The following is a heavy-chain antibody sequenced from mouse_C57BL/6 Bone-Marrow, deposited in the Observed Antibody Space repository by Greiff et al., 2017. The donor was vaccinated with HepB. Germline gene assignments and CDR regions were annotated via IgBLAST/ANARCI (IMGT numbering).Heavy chain of an antibody. CDR1: GYTFTSYG. Sequence: QVQLQQSGAELARPGASVKLSCKASGYTFTSYGISWVKQRTGQGLEWIGEIYPRSGNTYYNEKFKGKATLTADKSSSTAYMELRSLTSEDSAVYFCARFGHYYGSSRAMDYWGQGTSVTVSS. CDR3: ARFGHYYGSSRAMDY. V-gene: IGHV1-81*01. D-gene: IGHD1-1*01. J-gene: IGHJ4*01. CDR2: IYPRSGNT.